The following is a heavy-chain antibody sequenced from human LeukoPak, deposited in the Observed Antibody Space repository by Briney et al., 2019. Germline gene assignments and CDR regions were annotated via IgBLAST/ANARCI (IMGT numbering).Heavy chain of an antibody. D-gene: IGHD3-10*01. J-gene: IGHJ3*02. V-gene: IGHV3-21*01. Sequence: GGSLRLSCAASGFTFSSYSKNWVRQAPGKGLEWVSSISSSSSYIYYADSVKGRFTISRDNAKNSLYLQMNSLRAEDTAVYYCARDLGQFRDAFDIWGQGTMVTVSS. CDR3: ARDLGQFRDAFDI. CDR1: GFTFSSYS. CDR2: ISSSSSYI.